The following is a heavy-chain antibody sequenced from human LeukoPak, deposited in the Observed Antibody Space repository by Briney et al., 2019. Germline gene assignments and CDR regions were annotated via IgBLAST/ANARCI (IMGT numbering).Heavy chain of an antibody. V-gene: IGHV4-61*10. Sequence: SQTLSLTCTVAGGSISSGSYYWSWIRQPAGKGLEWIGYTYYSGSTNYNPSLKSRVTMSVDTSKNQFSLNLNSVTAADTAVYYCARLLAGCPGGRCRAHFDYWGQGTLVTVSS. D-gene: IGHD2-15*01. CDR2: TYYSGST. J-gene: IGHJ4*02. CDR3: ARLLAGCPGGRCRAHFDY. CDR1: GGSISSGSYY.